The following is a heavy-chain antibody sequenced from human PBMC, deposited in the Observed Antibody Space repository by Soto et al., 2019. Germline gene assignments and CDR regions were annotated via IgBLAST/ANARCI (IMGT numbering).Heavy chain of an antibody. D-gene: IGHD3-10*01. Sequence: SETLSLTCAVYGGSFSGYYWGWIRQPPGKGLEWIGSIYYSGSTYYNPSLKSRVTISVDTSKNQFSLKLSSVTAADTAVYYCARLTLEGAVRPGSSGSYYAPLYYYGMDVWGQGTTVTVSS. CDR1: GGSFSGYY. CDR2: IYYSGST. V-gene: IGHV4-39*01. CDR3: ARLTLEGAVRPGSSGSYYAPLYYYGMDV. J-gene: IGHJ6*02.